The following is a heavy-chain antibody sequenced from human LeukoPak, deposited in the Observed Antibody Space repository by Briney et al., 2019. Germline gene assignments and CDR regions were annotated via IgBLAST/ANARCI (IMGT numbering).Heavy chain of an antibody. CDR3: ARSVPPYNWFDP. Sequence: ASVKASCKASGYTFTGYYMHWVRQAPGQGLEWMGWINPNSGGTNYAQKFQGRVTMTRDTSISTAYMELSRLRSDDTAVYYCARSVPPYNWFDPWGQGTLVTVSS. CDR1: GYTFTGYY. CDR2: INPNSGGT. J-gene: IGHJ5*02. D-gene: IGHD1-1*01. V-gene: IGHV1-2*02.